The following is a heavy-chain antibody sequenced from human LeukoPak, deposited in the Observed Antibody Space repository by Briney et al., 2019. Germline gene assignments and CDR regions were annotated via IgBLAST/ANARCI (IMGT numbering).Heavy chain of an antibody. Sequence: PGGSLRLSCAASGFTFSSYAVIWVREAPGKGLEGVSAFSGSGGSTYYADSVKGRFTISRDNSKNTLYLQMNSLRAEDTAVYYCAKVRGAAPKMSYFDYWGQGTLVTVSS. D-gene: IGHD6-13*01. CDR2: FSGSGGST. CDR1: GFTFSSYA. V-gene: IGHV3-23*01. CDR3: AKVRGAAPKMSYFDY. J-gene: IGHJ4*02.